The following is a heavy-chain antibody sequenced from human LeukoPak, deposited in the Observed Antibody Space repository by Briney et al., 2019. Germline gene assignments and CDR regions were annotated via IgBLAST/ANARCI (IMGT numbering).Heavy chain of an antibody. CDR1: GGSISRYY. V-gene: IGHV4-59*01. Sequence: SETLSLTCTVSGGSISRYYWSWIRQPPGKGLEWTGDIYHSGSTDYNPSLKSRVTISADTSKNQFSLKLTSVTAADTAVYYCARVKSDVVVYTHYYYGMDVWGQGTTVTVSS. D-gene: IGHD2-15*01. CDR3: ARVKSDVVVYTHYYYGMDV. CDR2: IYHSGST. J-gene: IGHJ6*02.